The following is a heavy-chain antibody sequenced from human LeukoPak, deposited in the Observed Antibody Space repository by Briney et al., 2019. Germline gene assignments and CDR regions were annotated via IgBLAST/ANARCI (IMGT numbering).Heavy chain of an antibody. J-gene: IGHJ4*02. CDR1: GGTFSSYA. D-gene: IGHD3-10*01. Sequence: SVKVSCKASGGTFSSYAISWVRQAPGQGLEWMGGIIPIFGTANYAQKIQGRVTITTDESTSTAYMELSSLRSEDTAVYYCARDAGYGSGTYYFDYWGQGTLVTVSS. CDR2: IIPIFGTA. CDR3: ARDAGYGSGTYYFDY. V-gene: IGHV1-69*05.